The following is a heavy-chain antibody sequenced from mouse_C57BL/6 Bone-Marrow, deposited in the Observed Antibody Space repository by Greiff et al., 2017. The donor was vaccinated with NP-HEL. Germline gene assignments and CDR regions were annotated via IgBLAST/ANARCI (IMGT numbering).Heavy chain of an antibody. CDR2: ISDGGSYT. J-gene: IGHJ4*01. CDR3: ARASLIKDAMDY. Sequence: EVQVVESGGGLVKPGGSLKLSCAASGFTFSSYAMSWVRQTPEKRLEWVATISDGGSYTYYPDNVKGRFTISRDNAKNNLYLQMSHLKSEDTAMYYCARASLIKDAMDYWGQGTSVTVSS. CDR1: GFTFSSYA. D-gene: IGHD2-4*01. V-gene: IGHV5-4*01.